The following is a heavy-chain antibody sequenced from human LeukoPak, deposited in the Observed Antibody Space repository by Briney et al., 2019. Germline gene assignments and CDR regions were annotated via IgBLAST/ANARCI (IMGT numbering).Heavy chain of an antibody. D-gene: IGHD3-16*01. V-gene: IGHV1-2*02. CDR3: PRAQFSFDGGSCFAP. CDR2: INPNSGGT. CDR1: GYTFTGYY. J-gene: IGHJ5*02. Sequence: ASVKVSCKASGYTFTGYYMHWVRQAPGQGLEWMGWINPNSGGTNYAQKFQGRVAMTRDTSISTAYMELSRLRSAAPPVFSCPRAQFSFDGGSCFAPWARGPLVTVSS.